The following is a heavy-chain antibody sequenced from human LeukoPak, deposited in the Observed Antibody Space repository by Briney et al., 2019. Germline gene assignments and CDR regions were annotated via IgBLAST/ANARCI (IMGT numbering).Heavy chain of an antibody. J-gene: IGHJ4*02. CDR2: INSDGNSR. D-gene: IGHD2-15*01. Sequence: PGGSLRLSCAASGFTFSSYWMHWVRQAPGKGLVWVSRINSDGNSRTYADSVKGRFTISRDNAKNTLSLQMNSLRTEDTAVYYCARKVCIGGSCSVFDYWGQGTLVTVSS. V-gene: IGHV3-74*01. CDR3: ARKVCIGGSCSVFDY. CDR1: GFTFSSYW.